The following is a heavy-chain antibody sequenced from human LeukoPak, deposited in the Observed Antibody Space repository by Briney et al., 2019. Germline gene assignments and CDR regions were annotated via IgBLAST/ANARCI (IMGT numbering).Heavy chain of an antibody. Sequence: SETLSLTCTVSGGSTSSSSYYWGWIRQPPGKGLEWIGSIYYSGSTYYNPSLKSRVTISVDTSKNQFSLKLSSVTAADTAVYYCASDNEYFQHWGQGTLVTVSS. CDR2: IYYSGST. V-gene: IGHV4-39*01. CDR3: ASDNEYFQH. CDR1: GGSTSSSSYY. J-gene: IGHJ1*01.